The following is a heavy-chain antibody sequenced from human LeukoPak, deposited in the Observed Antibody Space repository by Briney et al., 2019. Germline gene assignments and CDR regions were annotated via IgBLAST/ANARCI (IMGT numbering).Heavy chain of an antibody. Sequence: GGSLRLSCAASGFIFSNYEINWVRQAPGKGLEWVSYISSSGSTISHADSVKGRFTISRDNAKNSLYLQMNSLRVEDTAVYYCARGGGTGWYTNFDSWGQGTLVTVSS. CDR1: GFIFSNYE. CDR2: ISSSGSTI. CDR3: ARGGGTGWYTNFDS. J-gene: IGHJ4*02. V-gene: IGHV3-48*03. D-gene: IGHD6-19*01.